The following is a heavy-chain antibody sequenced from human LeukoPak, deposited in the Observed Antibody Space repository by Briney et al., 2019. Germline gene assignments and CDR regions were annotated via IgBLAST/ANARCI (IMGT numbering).Heavy chain of an antibody. D-gene: IGHD2-15*01. Sequence: HPGGSLRLSCAASGFTFSSYWMHWVRQAPGKGLEWVAVIWYDGSDKYYADSVKGRFTISRDNSKNTLYLQMNSLRAEDTAVYYCARRYCSGGSCYVDYWGQGTLVTVSS. CDR3: ARRYCSGGSCYVDY. CDR2: IWYDGSDK. V-gene: IGHV3-33*08. CDR1: GFTFSSYW. J-gene: IGHJ4*02.